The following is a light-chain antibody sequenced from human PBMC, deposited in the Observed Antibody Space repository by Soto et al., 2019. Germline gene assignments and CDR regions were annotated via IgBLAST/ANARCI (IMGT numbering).Light chain of an antibody. Sequence: QSVLTQPPSVSGAPGQRVTISCTGTSSNIGAGYDVHWYQHLPGTAPKVLIYGNSNRPSGVPDRFSGSKSGTSASLAITGLRAEDEAHYYCQSYDSSLSGYVVFGGGTKLTV. CDR1: SSNIGAGYD. V-gene: IGLV1-40*01. J-gene: IGLJ2*01. CDR2: GNS. CDR3: QSYDSSLSGYVV.